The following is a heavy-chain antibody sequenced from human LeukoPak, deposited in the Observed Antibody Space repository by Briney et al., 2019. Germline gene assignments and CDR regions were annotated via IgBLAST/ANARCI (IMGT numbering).Heavy chain of an antibody. V-gene: IGHV1-2*04. CDR2: INPNSGGT. CDR3: ARGESSSWYRNYYYGMDV. CDR1: GYTFTGYY. Sequence: ASVKVSCKASGYTFTGYYMHWVRQAPGQGLEWMGWINPNSGGTNYAQKFQGWVTMTSDTSISTAYMELSRLRSDDTAVYYCARGESSSWYRNYYYGMDVWGKGTTVTVSS. D-gene: IGHD6-13*01. J-gene: IGHJ6*04.